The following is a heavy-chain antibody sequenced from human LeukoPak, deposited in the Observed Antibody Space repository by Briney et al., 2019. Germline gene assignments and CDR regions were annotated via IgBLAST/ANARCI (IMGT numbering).Heavy chain of an antibody. D-gene: IGHD3-16*01. V-gene: IGHV3-23*01. J-gene: IGHJ5*02. CDR1: GFTFSSYT. CDR2: IGGRGGST. CDR3: AKEGGA. Sequence: GGSLRLSCVGSGFTFSSYTMTWVRQAPGKGLEWVSAIGGRGGSTYYADSVKGRFTISRDNSKNTVYLQMNSLRADDTAVYYCAKEGGAWGQGTRVTVSS.